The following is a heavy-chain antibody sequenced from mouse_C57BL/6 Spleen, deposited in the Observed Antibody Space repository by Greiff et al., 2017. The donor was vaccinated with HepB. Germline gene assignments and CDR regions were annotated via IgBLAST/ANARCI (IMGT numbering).Heavy chain of an antibody. CDR1: GYTFTSYW. J-gene: IGHJ2*01. D-gene: IGHD1-1*01. V-gene: IGHV1-50*01. CDR2: IDPSDSYT. Sequence: QVQLQQPGAELVKPGASVKLSCKASGYTFTSYWMQWVKQRPGQGLEWIGEIDPSDSYTNYNQKFKGKATLTVDTSSSTAYMQLSSLTSEDSAVYYCARWDYYGSSYRDYWGQGTTLTVSS. CDR3: ARWDYYGSSYRDY.